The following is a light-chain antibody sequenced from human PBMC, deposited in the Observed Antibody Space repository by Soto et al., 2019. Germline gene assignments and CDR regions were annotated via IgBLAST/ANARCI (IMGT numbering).Light chain of an antibody. CDR3: CSYAGRYTYV. CDR1: SSDVGGFNY. CDR2: DVS. Sequence: QSALTQPRSVSGSPGQSVTISCTGTSSDVGGFNYVSWYQQYPGKAPKLMIYDVSKRPSGVPDRFSGSKSDNTASLTISALQAEDEADYYCCSYAGRYTYVFGTGTKGTVL. J-gene: IGLJ1*01. V-gene: IGLV2-11*01.